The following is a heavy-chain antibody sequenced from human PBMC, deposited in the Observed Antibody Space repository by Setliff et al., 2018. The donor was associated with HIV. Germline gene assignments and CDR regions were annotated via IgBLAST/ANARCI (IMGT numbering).Heavy chain of an antibody. D-gene: IGHD2-2*01. V-gene: IGHV1-46*01. CDR3: ARAGGGATDQAFDI. J-gene: IGHJ3*02. CDR1: GCTFTSYF. CDR2: IDPNGGAT. Sequence: GASVKVSCKAFGCTFTSYFLHWVRQAPGQGLEWLGIIDPNGGATNNAQKLQGRLTVTTDTSTGTLYMELSNLRSDDSAVYYCARAGGGATDQAFDIWGQGTMVTVSS.